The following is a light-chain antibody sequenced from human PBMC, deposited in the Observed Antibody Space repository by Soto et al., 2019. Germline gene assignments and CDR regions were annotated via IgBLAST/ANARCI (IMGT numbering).Light chain of an antibody. CDR2: AAS. V-gene: IGKV1D-12*01. Sequence: DIQLTQSPSSTSASVGDRVTITCRASQGLSSWLAWYQQRPGKAPKLLIYAASNLQSGVPSRFSGSGSGTEFTLTIGSLQPEDFATYYCQQAYSFPVTFGQGTRLEIK. CDR1: QGLSSW. CDR3: QQAYSFPVT. J-gene: IGKJ5*01.